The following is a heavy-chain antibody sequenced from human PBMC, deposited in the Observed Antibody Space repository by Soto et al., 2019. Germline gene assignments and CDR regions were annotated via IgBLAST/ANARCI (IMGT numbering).Heavy chain of an antibody. D-gene: IGHD2-15*01. CDR1: GGSISSRGYY. Sequence: SETLSLTCTVSGGSISSRGYYWSWIRQHPGKGLEWIGYIYYSGNTYYNPSLKGRFTISRDNAKNSLFLQMNSLRAEDTAVYYCARGKSIFYGMDIWGQGTTVTVSS. V-gene: IGHV4-31*03. CDR2: IYYSGNT. J-gene: IGHJ6*02. CDR3: ARGKSIFYGMDI.